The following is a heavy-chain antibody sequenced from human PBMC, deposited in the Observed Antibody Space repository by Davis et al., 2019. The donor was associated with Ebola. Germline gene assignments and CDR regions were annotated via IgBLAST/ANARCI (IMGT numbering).Heavy chain of an antibody. CDR2: TYYTSKWHN. CDR3: ARGWLRGYLDY. J-gene: IGHJ4*02. V-gene: IGHV6-1*01. D-gene: IGHD5-12*01. Sequence: PSETLSLTCAISGDSVFGKNGAWNWIRQSPSRGLEWLGRTYYTSKWHNDYGESVKSRITINLDTSKNQFSLQLNSVTPEDTAVYYCARGWLRGYLDYWGQGNLVIVSS. CDR1: GDSVFGKNGA.